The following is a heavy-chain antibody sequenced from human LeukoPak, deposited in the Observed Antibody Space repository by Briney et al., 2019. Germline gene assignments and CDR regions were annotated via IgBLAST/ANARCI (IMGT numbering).Heavy chain of an antibody. V-gene: IGHV3-48*01. J-gene: IGHJ4*02. CDR1: GFTFSSYS. CDR2: ISSSSSTI. D-gene: IGHD3-3*01. Sequence: PGGSLRLSCAASGFTFSSYSMTWVRQAPGKGLEWVSYISSSSSTIYYADSVKGRFTISRDNAKNSLYLQMNSLRAEDTAVYYCAKDFWSAYPTRWGQGTLVTVSS. CDR3: AKDFWSAYPTR.